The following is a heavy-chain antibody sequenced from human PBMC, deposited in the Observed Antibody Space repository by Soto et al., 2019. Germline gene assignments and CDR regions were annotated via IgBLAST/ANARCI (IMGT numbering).Heavy chain of an antibody. Sequence: PGGSLRLSCAASGFTFSSYAMSWVRQAPGKGLEWVSAISGSGGSTYYADSVKGRFTISRDNSKNTLYLQMNSLRAEDTAVYYCANPQFYCYDPQAAFDIWGQGTMVTVSS. V-gene: IGHV3-23*01. CDR1: GFTFSSYA. CDR2: ISGSGGST. D-gene: IGHD3-22*01. CDR3: ANPQFYCYDPQAAFDI. J-gene: IGHJ3*02.